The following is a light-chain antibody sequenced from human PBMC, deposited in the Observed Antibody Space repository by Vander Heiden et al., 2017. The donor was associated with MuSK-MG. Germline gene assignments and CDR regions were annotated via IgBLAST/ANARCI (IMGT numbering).Light chain of an antibody. Sequence: DPVSITCRASQNISNYLNWYQQKPGKAPKLLIYAASTWQSGVPSRFSGSGYGTDFTLTISRRQPEDFATYYCQQRDSTTCTVGQGTKLDIK. V-gene: IGKV1-39*01. J-gene: IGKJ2*02. CDR2: AAS. CDR1: QNISNY. CDR3: QQRDSTTCT.